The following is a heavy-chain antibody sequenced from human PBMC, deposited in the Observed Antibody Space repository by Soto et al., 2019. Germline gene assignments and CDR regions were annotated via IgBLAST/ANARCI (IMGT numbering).Heavy chain of an antibody. CDR3: TTDPVTMIVVVPSSG. Sequence: GGSLRLSCAASGFTFSNAWMNWVRQAPGKGLEWVGRIKSKTDGGTTDYAAPVKGRFTISRDDSKNTLYLQMNSLKTEDTSVYYCTTDPVTMIVVVPSSGWGQGTLVTVSS. CDR1: GFTFSNAW. J-gene: IGHJ4*02. V-gene: IGHV3-15*07. CDR2: IKSKTDGGTT. D-gene: IGHD3-22*01.